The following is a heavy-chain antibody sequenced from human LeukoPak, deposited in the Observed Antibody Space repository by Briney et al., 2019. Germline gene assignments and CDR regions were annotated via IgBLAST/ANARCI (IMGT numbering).Heavy chain of an antibody. CDR3: AREGCTNGVCYVWDY. D-gene: IGHD2-8*01. V-gene: IGHV3-21*01. CDR2: ISTSGDSI. J-gene: IGHJ4*02. CDR1: GFIFSSYA. Sequence: PGGSLRLSCAASGFIFSSYAMNWVRQAPGKGLEWVSVISTSGDSIYYADSVKGRFTISRDNAKNSLYLQMNSLRVEDTAVYYCAREGCTNGVCYVWDYWGQGTLVTVSS.